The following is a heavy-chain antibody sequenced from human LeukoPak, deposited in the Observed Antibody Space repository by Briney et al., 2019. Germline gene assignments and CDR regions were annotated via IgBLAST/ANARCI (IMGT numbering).Heavy chain of an antibody. CDR3: ARSWDYGDPTTSYFDY. CDR2: IYYSGST. Sequence: PSETLSLTCTVSGGSISSSSYYWGWIRQPPGKGLEWIGSIYYSGSTYYNPSLKSRVTISVDTSKNQSSLKLSSVTAADTAVYYCARSWDYGDPTTSYFDYWGQGTLVTVSS. V-gene: IGHV4-39*01. CDR1: GGSISSSSYY. D-gene: IGHD4-17*01. J-gene: IGHJ4*02.